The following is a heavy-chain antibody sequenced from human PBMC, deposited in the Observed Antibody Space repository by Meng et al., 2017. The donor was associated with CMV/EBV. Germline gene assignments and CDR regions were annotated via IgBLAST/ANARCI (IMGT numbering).Heavy chain of an antibody. J-gene: IGHJ6*02. CDR2: ISSSGSTI. Sequence: GESLKISCAASGFTFSSYEMNWVRQAPGKGLEWVSYISSSGSTIYYADSVKGRFTISRDNAKNSLYLQMNSLRAEDTAVYYCARGPYSSGWWYYYGMDVWGQGTTVTVSS. D-gene: IGHD6-19*01. CDR3: ARGPYSSGWWYYYGMDV. V-gene: IGHV3-48*03. CDR1: GFTFSSYE.